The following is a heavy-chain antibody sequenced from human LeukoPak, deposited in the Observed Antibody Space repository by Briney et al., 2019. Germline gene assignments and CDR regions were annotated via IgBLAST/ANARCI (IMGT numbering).Heavy chain of an antibody. CDR3: ARSLFTSATGTGRAFHI. CDR2: ISASGDVT. J-gene: IGHJ3*02. V-gene: IGHV3-23*01. Sequence: GGSLRLSCAASGFSFSAYPMGWVRQAPGKGLQWLSGISASGDVTFHADCVKGRFAISRDNSKNTLYLQMNGLRAGDTAVYYCARSLFTSATGTGRAFHIWGQGTMVTVSS. D-gene: IGHD1-1*01. CDR1: GFSFSAYP.